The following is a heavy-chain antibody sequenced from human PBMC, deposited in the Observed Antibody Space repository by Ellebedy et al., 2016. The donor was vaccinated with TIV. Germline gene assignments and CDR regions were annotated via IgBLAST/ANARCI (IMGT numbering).Heavy chain of an antibody. CDR1: GFTFSSYA. V-gene: IGHV3-30-3*01. CDR2: ISYDGSNK. J-gene: IGHJ5*02. Sequence: GESLKISXAASGFTFSSYAMHWVRQAPGKGLEWVAVISYDGSNKYYADSVKGRFTISRDNSKNTLYLQMNSLRAEDTAVYYCARDRVVVVPAAIQTNWFDPWGQGTLVTVSS. D-gene: IGHD2-2*01. CDR3: ARDRVVVVPAAIQTNWFDP.